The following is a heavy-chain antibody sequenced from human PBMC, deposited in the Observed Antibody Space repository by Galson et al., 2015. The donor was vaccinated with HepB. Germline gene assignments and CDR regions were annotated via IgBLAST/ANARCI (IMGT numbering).Heavy chain of an antibody. CDR3: ARDPFSSCSGGTCYAKGMGV. V-gene: IGHV4-31*03. D-gene: IGHD2-15*01. CDR1: GGSISSGGNY. Sequence: TLSLTCTVSGGSISSGGNYWSWIRQHPGTGLEWIGYIYYSGSTYYNPSLKSRVTISVDTSKNQFSLKLSSVTAADTAVYYCARDPFSSCSGGTCYAKGMGVWGQGTTVTVSS. CDR2: IYYSGST. J-gene: IGHJ6*02.